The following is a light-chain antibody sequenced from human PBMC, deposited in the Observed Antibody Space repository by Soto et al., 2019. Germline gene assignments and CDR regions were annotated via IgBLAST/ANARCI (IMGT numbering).Light chain of an antibody. Sequence: QSALTQPASVSGSPGQSITISCTGTSSDVGGYDYVSWYQQHPGKAPKVMIYEVSNRSSGVSYRFSGSKSGNTASLTISGLQAEDEADYYCSSYTTSSTRVFGGGTKLTVL. V-gene: IGLV2-14*01. CDR3: SSYTTSSTRV. CDR2: EVS. J-gene: IGLJ2*01. CDR1: SSDVGGYDY.